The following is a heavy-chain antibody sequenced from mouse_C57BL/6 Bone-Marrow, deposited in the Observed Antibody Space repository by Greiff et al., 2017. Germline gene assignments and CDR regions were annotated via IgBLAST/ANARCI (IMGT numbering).Heavy chain of an antibody. CDR2: IRNKANNHAT. D-gene: IGHD1-1*01. Sequence: EVQLQQSGGGLVQPGGSMKLSCAASGFTFSDAWMDWVRQSPEKGLEWVAEIRNKANNHATYYAESVKGRFTISSDDSKSSVYLQMNSLRAEDTGIYYCTSYYYGRGGYFDVWGTGTTVTVSS. CDR1: GFTFSDAW. CDR3: TSYYYGRGGYFDV. V-gene: IGHV6-6*01. J-gene: IGHJ1*03.